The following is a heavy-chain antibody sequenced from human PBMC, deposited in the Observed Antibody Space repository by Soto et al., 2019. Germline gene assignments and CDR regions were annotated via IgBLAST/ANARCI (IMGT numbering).Heavy chain of an antibody. J-gene: IGHJ6*02. D-gene: IGHD1-26*01. CDR2: INHSGST. CDR1: GGSFSGYY. Sequence: SETLSLTCAVYGGSFSGYYWSWIRQPPGKGLEWIGEINHSGSTNYNPSLMSRVTISVDTSKNQFSLKLSSVTAADTAVYYCARVTVGATGNYGMDVWGQGTTVTVSS. V-gene: IGHV4-34*01. CDR3: ARVTVGATGNYGMDV.